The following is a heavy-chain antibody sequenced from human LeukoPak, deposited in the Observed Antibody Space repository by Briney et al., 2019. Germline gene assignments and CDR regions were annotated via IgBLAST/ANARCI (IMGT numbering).Heavy chain of an antibody. J-gene: IGHJ5*02. D-gene: IGHD3-10*01. CDR1: GGSFSGYY. CDR2: INHSGST. CDR3: ATTYPMGSRGWFDP. Sequence: SETLSLTCADYGGSFSGYYWSWVRQPPGKGLEWVGEINHSGSTNYNPSLKSRVTIPVDTSKNQFSLKLSSVTAADTAVYYCATTYPMGSRGWFDPWGQGTLVTVSS. V-gene: IGHV4-34*01.